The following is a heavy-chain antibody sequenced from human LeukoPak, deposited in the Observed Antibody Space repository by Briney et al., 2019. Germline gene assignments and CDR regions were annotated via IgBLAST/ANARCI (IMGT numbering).Heavy chain of an antibody. CDR3: ATDIITIFGVVKDY. J-gene: IGHJ4*02. CDR1: GFTFSSYW. D-gene: IGHD3-3*01. Sequence: GGSLRLSCAASGFTFSSYWMSWVRQAPGKGLEWVANIKQDGSEKYYVDSVKGRFTISRDNAKNSLYLQMNSLRSEDTAVYYCATDIITIFGVVKDYWGQGTLVTVSS. V-gene: IGHV3-7*03. CDR2: IKQDGSEK.